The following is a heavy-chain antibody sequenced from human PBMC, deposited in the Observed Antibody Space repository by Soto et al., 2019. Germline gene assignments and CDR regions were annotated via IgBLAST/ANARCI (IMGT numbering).Heavy chain of an antibody. D-gene: IGHD6-6*01. J-gene: IGHJ6*02. V-gene: IGHV3-48*02. CDR2: MSSSSSTI. CDR1: GFTFSSYS. CDR3: ARDLEYSRVYGMVV. Sequence: EVQLVESGGGLVQPGGSLRLSCAASGFTFSSYSMNWVSQGPGKGLEWVSYMSSSSSTIYYADSVKGRFTISIDNAKNSLYLQMNSLRDEDTAVYYCARDLEYSRVYGMVVWGQGTTVTVSS.